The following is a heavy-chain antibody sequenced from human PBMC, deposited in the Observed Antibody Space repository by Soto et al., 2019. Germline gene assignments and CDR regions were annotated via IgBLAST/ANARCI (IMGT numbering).Heavy chain of an antibody. CDR2: INPNSGGT. Sequence: GASVKVSCKASGYTFTGYYMHWVRQAPGQGLEWMGWINPNSGGTNYAQKFQGWVTMTRDTSISTAYMELSRLRSDDTAVYYCARVSWFGEFTSDGGGAFDIWGQGTMVTVSS. CDR1: GYTFTGYY. D-gene: IGHD3-10*01. V-gene: IGHV1-2*04. CDR3: ARVSWFGEFTSDGGGAFDI. J-gene: IGHJ3*02.